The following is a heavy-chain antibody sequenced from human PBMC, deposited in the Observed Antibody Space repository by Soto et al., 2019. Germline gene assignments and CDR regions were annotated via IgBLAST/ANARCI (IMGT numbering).Heavy chain of an antibody. V-gene: IGHV3-30-3*01. D-gene: IGHD6-19*01. J-gene: IGHJ4*02. CDR2: ISYDGSNK. Sequence: QVPLVESGGGVVQPGRSLRLSCAATGFTFSRSAMHWVRQAPGKGLEWVAVISYDGSNKYYLDSVKGRFTISRDNSKNTLYLQMNSLRAEDTALYYCARDRVVAGIGEVDYWGQGTLVTVSS. CDR3: ARDRVVAGIGEVDY. CDR1: GFTFSRSA.